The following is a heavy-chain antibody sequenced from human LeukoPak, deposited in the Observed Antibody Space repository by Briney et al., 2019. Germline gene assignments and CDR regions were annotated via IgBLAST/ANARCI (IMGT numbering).Heavy chain of an antibody. V-gene: IGHV3-53*01. CDR1: GFTVSSSY. J-gene: IGHJ4*02. Sequence: GGSLRLSCAASGFTVSSSYMSWVRQAPGKGLEWVSVIYSGGSTYYADSVKGRFTISRDNSKNTLYLQMNSLRAEDTAVYYCARDSYGGKMRGSYWGQGTLVTVSS. D-gene: IGHD4-23*01. CDR3: ARDSYGGKMRGSY. CDR2: IYSGGST.